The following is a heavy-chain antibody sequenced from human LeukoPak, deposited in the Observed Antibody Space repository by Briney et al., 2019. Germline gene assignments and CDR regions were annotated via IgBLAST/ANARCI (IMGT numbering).Heavy chain of an antibody. CDR3: ARDRYNSGWADAFDI. Sequence: PGGSLRLSCAASGFTFSSYAMSWVRQAPGKGLEWVSAISGSGGSTYYADSVKGRFTISRDNAKKSLYLQMNSLRAEDTAVYYCARDRYNSGWADAFDIWGQGTMLTVSS. V-gene: IGHV3-23*01. CDR1: GFTFSSYA. CDR2: ISGSGGST. D-gene: IGHD6-19*01. J-gene: IGHJ3*02.